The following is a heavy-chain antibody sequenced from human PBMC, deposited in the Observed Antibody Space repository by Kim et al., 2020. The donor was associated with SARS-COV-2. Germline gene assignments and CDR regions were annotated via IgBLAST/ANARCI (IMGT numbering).Heavy chain of an antibody. Sequence: SVKVSCKASGGTFSSYAISWVRQAPGQGLEWMGRIIPILGIANYAQKFQGRVTITADKSTSTAYMELSSLRSEDTAVYYCARDRLLGQQLVRSFDYWGQGTLVTVSS. CDR1: GGTFSSYA. CDR2: IIPILGIA. J-gene: IGHJ4*02. CDR3: ARDRLLGQQLVRSFDY. V-gene: IGHV1-69*04. D-gene: IGHD6-13*01.